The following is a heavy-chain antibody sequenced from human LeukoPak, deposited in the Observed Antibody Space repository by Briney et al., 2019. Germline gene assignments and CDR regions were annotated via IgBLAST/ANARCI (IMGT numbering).Heavy chain of an antibody. J-gene: IGHJ4*02. V-gene: IGHV1-2*02. D-gene: IGHD1-26*01. Sequence: ASVKVSCKASGYTFTGYYMHWVRQAPGQGLEWMGWINPNSGGTNYAQKFQGRVTMTRDTSISTAYMELSRLRSDDTAVYYRARGAYFSGSYRIYCFDYWGQGTLVTVSS. CDR1: GYTFTGYY. CDR3: ARGAYFSGSYRIYCFDY. CDR2: INPNSGGT.